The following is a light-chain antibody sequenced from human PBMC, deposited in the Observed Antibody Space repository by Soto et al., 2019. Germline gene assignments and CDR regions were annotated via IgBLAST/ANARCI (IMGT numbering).Light chain of an antibody. Sequence: EIVMTQSPATLSVSPGERATLSCRASQSVSTNLAWYQQKPGQAPRLLIYGTSTRATGIPARFSDSGSGTEFTLTISSLQSEDFGVYYCQQYNNWPITFGQGTRLEIK. J-gene: IGKJ5*01. CDR2: GTS. CDR3: QQYNNWPIT. CDR1: QSVSTN. V-gene: IGKV3-15*01.